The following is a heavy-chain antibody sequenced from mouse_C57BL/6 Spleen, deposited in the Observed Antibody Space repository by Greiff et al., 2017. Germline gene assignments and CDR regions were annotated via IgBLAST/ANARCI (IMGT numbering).Heavy chain of an antibody. CDR2: IDPSDSST. V-gene: IGHV1-69*01. D-gene: IGHD2-4*01. Sequence: QVQLQQPGAELVMPGASVKLSCKASGYPFTSYWMHWVKQRPGQGLEWIGEIDPSDSSTNYNQKFKGKSTLTVDKSSSTAYMQLSSLTSEDSAVYYCAKPYDYDASWFAYWGQGTLVTVSA. CDR3: AKPYDYDASWFAY. J-gene: IGHJ3*01. CDR1: GYPFTSYW.